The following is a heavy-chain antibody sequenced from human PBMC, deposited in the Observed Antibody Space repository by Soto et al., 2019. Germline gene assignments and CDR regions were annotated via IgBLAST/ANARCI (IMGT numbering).Heavy chain of an antibody. D-gene: IGHD2-8*02. J-gene: IGHJ4*02. CDR2: INQDESDK. V-gene: IGHV3-7*02. Sequence: EVQLVDSGGGLVQPGGSLRLSCAASGFTFSRQWMTWVRQAPGKGLEWVASINQDESDKYYVDSVKGRFTISRDKAKRSLFLQMNRLRSEDPPVYFCASHPLFLPGPLDYWGQGTLVIVSS. CDR3: ASHPLFLPGPLDY. CDR1: GFTFSRQW.